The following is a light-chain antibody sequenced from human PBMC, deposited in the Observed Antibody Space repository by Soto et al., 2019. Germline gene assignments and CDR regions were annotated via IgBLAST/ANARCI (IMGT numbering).Light chain of an antibody. Sequence: SPAPPPPPPGASRQAGTLSCPGTRREVGGFKYVSWYQQHPDKAPKLLIYEVSKRPSGVPDRFSGSKSGNTASLTVSGLQAEDEADYYCSSYAGSSNFRVFGTGTKVTVL. J-gene: IGLJ1*01. CDR2: EVS. V-gene: IGLV2-8*01. CDR3: SSYAGSSNFRV. CDR1: RREVGGFKY.